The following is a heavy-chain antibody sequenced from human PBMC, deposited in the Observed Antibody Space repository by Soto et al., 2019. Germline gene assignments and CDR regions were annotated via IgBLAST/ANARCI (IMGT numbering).Heavy chain of an antibody. CDR2: INHTGGT. J-gene: IGHJ5*02. D-gene: IGHD3-3*01. CDR3: ATRITVFGLLIPPFDP. Sequence: SETLSLTCAVYGGSVNGYYWNWIRQPPGKGLEWIGEINHTGGTHYNPSLKSRVTMSVDTSKNQFSLRLSSVTAADTAIYYCATRITVFGLLIPPFDPWGQGTQVIVSS. V-gene: IGHV4-34*01. CDR1: GGSVNGYY.